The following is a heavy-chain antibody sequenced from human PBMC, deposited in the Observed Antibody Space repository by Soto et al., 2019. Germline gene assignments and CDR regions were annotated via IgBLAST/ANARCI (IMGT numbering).Heavy chain of an antibody. J-gene: IGHJ1*01. CDR2: ISYDGSNK. CDR3: ARGPARTYSSGWYSMAEYFQH. CDR1: GFTFSSYA. V-gene: IGHV3-30-3*01. D-gene: IGHD6-19*01. Sequence: QVQLVESGGGVVQPGRSLRLSCAASGFTFSSYAMHWVRQAPGKGLEWVAVISYDGSNKYYADSVKGRFTISRDNSKNTLYLQMNSLRAEDTAVYYCARGPARTYSSGWYSMAEYFQHWGQGTLVTVSS.